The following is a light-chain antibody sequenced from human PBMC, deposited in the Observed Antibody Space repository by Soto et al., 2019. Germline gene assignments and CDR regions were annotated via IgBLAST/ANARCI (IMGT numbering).Light chain of an antibody. Sequence: QLVLTQSPSASASLGASVKLTCTLSSGHSSYAIAWHQQQPEKGPRYLMRLNSDGSHNKGDGIPDRFSGSSSGAERYLTISSLQSDDEADYYCQTWGTGIVLFGGGTKLTVL. J-gene: IGLJ2*01. CDR3: QTWGTGIVL. V-gene: IGLV4-69*01. CDR2: LNSDGSH. CDR1: SGHSSYA.